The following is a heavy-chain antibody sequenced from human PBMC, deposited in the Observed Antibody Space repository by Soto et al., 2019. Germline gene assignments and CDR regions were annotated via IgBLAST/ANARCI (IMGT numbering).Heavy chain of an antibody. CDR1: GYTLTELS. CDR2: FDPEDGET. V-gene: IGHV1-24*01. CDR3: ATAYVGSTQRYDFWSGFSRGSDYGMDV. D-gene: IGHD3-3*01. J-gene: IGHJ6*02. Sequence: ASVKVSCKVSGYTLTELSMHWVRQAPGKGLEWMGGFDPEDGETIYAQKFQGRVTMTEDTSTDTAYMELSSLRSEDTAVYYCATAYVGSTQRYDFWSGFSRGSDYGMDVWGQGTTVTVSS.